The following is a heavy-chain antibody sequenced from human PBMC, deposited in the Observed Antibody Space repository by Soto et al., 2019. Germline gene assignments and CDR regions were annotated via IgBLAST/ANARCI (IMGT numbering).Heavy chain of an antibody. D-gene: IGHD3-10*01. CDR2: FDPEDGGT. CDR1: GYTLTDLC. CDR3: ATHVSRTRGLKVWHFDL. Sequence: ASVKVSCKVSGYTLTDLCIHWVRQAPGKGLEWMGGFDPEDGGTIYTEKFQGRATVTEDTPTDTAYMELSSLTYDDTAVYYCATHVSRTRGLKVWHFDLWGRGTLVTVSS. J-gene: IGHJ2*01. V-gene: IGHV1-24*01.